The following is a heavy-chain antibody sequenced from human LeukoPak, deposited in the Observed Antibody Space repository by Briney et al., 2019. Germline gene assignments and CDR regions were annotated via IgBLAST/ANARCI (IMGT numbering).Heavy chain of an antibody. CDR3: ARSLWPEDY. Sequence: GGSLRLSCEASGFAFSSYWASWVRQAPGKGLEWVANINQDGNSQNYVGSVRGRFTISKDNAKNSVYLQMNSLRAEDTAVYYCARSLWPEDYWGQGILVTGSS. V-gene: IGHV3-7*01. D-gene: IGHD2-21*01. CDR1: GFAFSSYW. CDR2: INQDGNSQ. J-gene: IGHJ4*02.